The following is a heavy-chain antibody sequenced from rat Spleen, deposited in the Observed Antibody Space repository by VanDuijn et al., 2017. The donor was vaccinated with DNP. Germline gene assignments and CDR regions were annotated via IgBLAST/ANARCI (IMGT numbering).Heavy chain of an antibody. V-gene: IGHV5S13*01. CDR1: GFTFSNYG. D-gene: IGHD1-2*01. Sequence: EVQLVESGGDLVQPGRSLKLSCAASGFTFSNYGMAWVRQAPTKGLEWVSSITTGGGNTYYRDSVKGRFTISRDNSKNTQYLQRDSLMSEDTATYYCARHGPMAAILDYWGQGVMVTVSS. CDR3: ARHGPMAAILDY. J-gene: IGHJ2*01. CDR2: ITTGGGNT.